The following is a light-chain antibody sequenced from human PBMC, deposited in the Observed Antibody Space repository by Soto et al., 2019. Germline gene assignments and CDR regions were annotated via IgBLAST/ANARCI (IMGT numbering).Light chain of an antibody. CDR3: SSYTTSSTLV. J-gene: IGLJ1*01. V-gene: IGLV2-14*01. CDR1: SSDVGGYNY. CDR2: DVS. Sequence: QSVLTQPVSVSGSPGQSITISCTGTSSDVGGYNYVSWYQQHPGKAPKLMIYDVSNRPSGVSNRFSGSKSGNTASLTISGLQAEDEADYYCSSYTTSSTLVFGTGTKVT.